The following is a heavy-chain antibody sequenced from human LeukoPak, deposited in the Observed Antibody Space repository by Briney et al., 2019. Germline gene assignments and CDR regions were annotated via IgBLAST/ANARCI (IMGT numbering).Heavy chain of an antibody. Sequence: GGSLRLSCAASGFTVSSNYMSWVRQAPGKGLEWVSVIYSGGSTYYADSVKGRFTISRDNSKNTLYLQMNSLRAEDTAVYHCAKVPPRGDFDYWGQGTLVTVSS. D-gene: IGHD3-10*01. J-gene: IGHJ4*02. CDR1: GFTVSSNY. V-gene: IGHV3-53*01. CDR3: AKVPPRGDFDY. CDR2: IYSGGST.